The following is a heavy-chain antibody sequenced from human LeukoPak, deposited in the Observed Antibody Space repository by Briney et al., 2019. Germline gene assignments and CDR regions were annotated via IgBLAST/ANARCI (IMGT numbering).Heavy chain of an antibody. CDR3: AKVLYSSSWPQIGY. D-gene: IGHD6-13*01. Sequence: GGSLRLSCAASGFTFNNFAMNWARQAPGKGLEWVSVISDDGKTTHYADSVKGRVSISRDNSKNTLYLQMNSLRAEDTALYYCAKVLYSSSWPQIGYWGQGTLVTVSS. CDR1: GFTFNNFA. CDR2: ISDDGKTT. J-gene: IGHJ4*02. V-gene: IGHV3-23*01.